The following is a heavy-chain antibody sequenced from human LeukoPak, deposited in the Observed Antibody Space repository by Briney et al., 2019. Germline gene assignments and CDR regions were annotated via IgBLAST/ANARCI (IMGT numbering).Heavy chain of an antibody. Sequence: SETLSLTCTVSGGSISSYYWSWIRQPAGKGLEWIGRIYTSGSTNYNPSLKSRVTMSVDTSKNQFSLKLSSVTAADTAVYYCARDIGDYDYVWGSPRYYFDYWGQGTLVTVSS. CDR1: GGSISSYY. J-gene: IGHJ4*02. CDR2: IYTSGST. CDR3: ARDIGDYDYVWGSPRYYFDY. D-gene: IGHD3-16*01. V-gene: IGHV4-4*07.